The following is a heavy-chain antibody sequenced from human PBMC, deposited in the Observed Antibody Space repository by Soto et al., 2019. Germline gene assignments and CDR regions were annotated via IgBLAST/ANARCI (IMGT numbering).Heavy chain of an antibody. D-gene: IGHD3-3*01. CDR2: FDPEDGET. J-gene: IGHJ6*02. V-gene: IGHV1-24*01. CDR1: GGTFSSYA. Sequence: ASVKVSCKASGGTFSSYAISWVRQAPGQGLEWMGGFDPEDGETIYAQKFQGRVTMTEDTSTDTAYMERSSLRSEDTAVYYCATGSITIFGVVYGMDVWGQGTTVTVSS. CDR3: ATGSITIFGVVYGMDV.